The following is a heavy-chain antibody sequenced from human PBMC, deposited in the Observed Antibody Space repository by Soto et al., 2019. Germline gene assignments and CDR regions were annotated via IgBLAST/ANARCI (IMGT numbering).Heavy chain of an antibody. CDR2: IYSAGNT. CDR3: ARDFVVGGPTINYYYGMDV. D-gene: IGHD1-26*01. CDR1: GFTVSSNY. Sequence: GGVLRLSCAASGFTVSSNYMSWVRQAPGKGLEWISIIYSAGNTYYADSVKGRFTISRDNSKNTLYLQMNSLGAEDTAVYYCARDFVVGGPTINYYYGMDVWGQGTTV. V-gene: IGHV3-66*01. J-gene: IGHJ6*02.